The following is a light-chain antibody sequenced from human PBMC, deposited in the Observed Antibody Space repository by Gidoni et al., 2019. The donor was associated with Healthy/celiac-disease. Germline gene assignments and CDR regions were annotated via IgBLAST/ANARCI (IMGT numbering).Light chain of an antibody. CDR3: QQYDSYPFT. V-gene: IGKV1-5*03. J-gene: IGKJ3*01. CDR2: KAS. Sequence: IQMTQSPSTLSASVGDRVTITCRASQSSRGCLAWYQQKPGKAPKVLIYKASSVESGVPSRFSGSGSGTEFTLTISSLQPDDFATYYCQQYDSYPFTFGPGTKVDIK. CDR1: QSSRGC.